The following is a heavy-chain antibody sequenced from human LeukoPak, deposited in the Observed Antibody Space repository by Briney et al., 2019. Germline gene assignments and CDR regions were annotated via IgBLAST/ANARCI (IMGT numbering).Heavy chain of an antibody. CDR2: INHSGSA. J-gene: IGHJ4*02. CDR1: GGSFSGYY. Sequence: SETLSLTCAVYGGSFSGYYWSWIRQPPGKGLEWIGEINHSGSANYNPSLKSRVTISVDTSKNQFSLKLSSVTAADTAVYYCARRRRDGYNFGYWGQGTLVTVSP. V-gene: IGHV4-34*01. D-gene: IGHD5-12*01. CDR3: ARRRRDGYNFGY.